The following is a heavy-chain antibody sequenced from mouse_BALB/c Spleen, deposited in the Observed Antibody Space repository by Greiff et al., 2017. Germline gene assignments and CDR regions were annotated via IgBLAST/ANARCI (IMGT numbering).Heavy chain of an antibody. CDR2: IYWDDDK. D-gene: IGHD4-1*01. CDR1: GFSLSTSGMG. Sequence: QVTLKESGPGILQPSQTLSLTCSFSGFSLSTSGMGVSWIRQPSGKGLEWLAHIYWDDDKRYNPSLKSRLTISKDTSRNQVFLKITSVDTADTATYYCARSWDGADYWGQGTSVTVSS. J-gene: IGHJ4*01. CDR3: ARSWDGADY. V-gene: IGHV8-12*01.